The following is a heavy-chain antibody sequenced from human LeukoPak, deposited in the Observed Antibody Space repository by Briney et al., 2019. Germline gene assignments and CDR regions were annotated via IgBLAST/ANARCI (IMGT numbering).Heavy chain of an antibody. D-gene: IGHD3-22*01. J-gene: IGHJ5*02. CDR1: GGSISSYY. CDR2: IYYSGST. CDR3: ARDRYYYDSSGLWTFDP. V-gene: IGHV4-59*01. Sequence: SETLSLTCTVSGGSISSYYWSWIRQPPGKGLEWIGYIYYSGSTNYNPSLKSRVTISVDTSKNQFSLKLSSVTAADTAVYYCARDRYYYDSSGLWTFDPWGQGTLVTVSS.